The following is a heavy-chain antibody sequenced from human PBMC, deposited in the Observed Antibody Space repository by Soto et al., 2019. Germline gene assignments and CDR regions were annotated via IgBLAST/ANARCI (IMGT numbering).Heavy chain of an antibody. CDR2: IYPGDSDT. J-gene: IGHJ6*02. CDR3: ATSTAMVSYYYYGMDV. D-gene: IGHD5-18*01. V-gene: IGHV5-51*01. CDR1: GYRFTSYW. Sequence: GASLKISCKGSGYRFTSYWIGWVRQMPGKGLEWMGIIYPGDSDTRYSPSFQGQVTISADKSISTAYLQWSSLKASDTAMYYCATSTAMVSYYYYGMDVWGQGTTVTVSS.